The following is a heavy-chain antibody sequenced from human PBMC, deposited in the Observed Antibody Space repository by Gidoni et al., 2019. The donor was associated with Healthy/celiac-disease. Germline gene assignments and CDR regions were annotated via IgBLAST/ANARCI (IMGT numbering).Heavy chain of an antibody. J-gene: IGHJ4*02. CDR3: ARDRIAVAGTPFDY. CDR2: IYYSGST. Sequence: QLQLQESGPGLVKPSETLSLTCTVSGGSIRSSSYYWGWIRQPPGKGLEWIGSIYYSGSTYYNPSLKSRVTISVDTSKNQFSLKLSSVTAADTAVYYCARDRIAVAGTPFDYWGQGTLVTVSS. CDR1: GGSIRSSSYY. V-gene: IGHV4-39*07. D-gene: IGHD6-19*01.